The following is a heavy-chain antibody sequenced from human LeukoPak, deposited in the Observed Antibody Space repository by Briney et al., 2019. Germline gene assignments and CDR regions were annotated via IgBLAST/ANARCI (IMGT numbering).Heavy chain of an antibody. CDR1: GFTFSSYA. CDR3: ARGAGPRQYYSDY. J-gene: IGHJ4*02. V-gene: IGHV3-64*02. Sequence: GSLRLSCAASGFTFSSYAMHWVRQAPGKGLEYVSAISSNGGSTYYADSVKGRFTISRDNSKNTLYLQMGSLRAEDMAVYYCARGAGPRQYYSDYWGQGTLVTVSS. D-gene: IGHD6-19*01. CDR2: ISSNGGST.